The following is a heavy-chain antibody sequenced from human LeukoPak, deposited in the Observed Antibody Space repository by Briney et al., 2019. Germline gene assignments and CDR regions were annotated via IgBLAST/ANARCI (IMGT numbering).Heavy chain of an antibody. CDR3: ARAGGSGYDDY. V-gene: IGHV3-7*01. CDR1: GFTFSGSW. Sequence: GGSLRLSCTASGFTFSGSWMSWVRQAPGKGLEWVANIKQDGSEKYYVDSVKGRFTISRDNAKNSLYLQMNSLRAEDTAVYYCARAGGSGYDDYWGQGTLVTVSS. D-gene: IGHD5-12*01. CDR2: IKQDGSEK. J-gene: IGHJ4*02.